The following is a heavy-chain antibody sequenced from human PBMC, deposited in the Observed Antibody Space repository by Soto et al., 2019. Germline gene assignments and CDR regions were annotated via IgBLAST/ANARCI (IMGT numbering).Heavy chain of an antibody. Sequence: SETLSLTCAISGDSVSSYSAAWNWIRQSPSGGLEWLGRTYYRSRFFSDYAESVKSRIIINPDTSKNQFSLQLKSVTPEDTAVYYCVRDRYSSSGWFDPWGQGAPVTVSS. J-gene: IGHJ5*02. CDR1: GDSVSSYSAA. CDR2: TYYRSRFFS. V-gene: IGHV6-1*01. D-gene: IGHD3-10*01. CDR3: VRDRYSSSGWFDP.